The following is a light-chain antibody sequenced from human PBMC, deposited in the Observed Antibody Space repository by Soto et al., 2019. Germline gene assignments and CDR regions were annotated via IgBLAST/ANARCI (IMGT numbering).Light chain of an antibody. Sequence: QSVLTQPASVSGSPGQSITISCTGTSSDVGGYKYVSWYQQHPGKAPKLMIYEVSNRPSGVSNRFSGSKSGNTASLTISGVQAEDEADYYCSSYTSSSTLDVFGTGTKVTVL. V-gene: IGLV2-14*01. J-gene: IGLJ1*01. CDR3: SSYTSSSTLDV. CDR2: EVS. CDR1: SSDVGGYKY.